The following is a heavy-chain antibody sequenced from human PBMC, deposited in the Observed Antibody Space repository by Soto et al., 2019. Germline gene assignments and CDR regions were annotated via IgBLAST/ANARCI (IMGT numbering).Heavy chain of an antibody. J-gene: IGHJ3*02. CDR2: INHSGST. Sequence: SETLSLTCTVYGGSFSGYYWSWIRQPPGKGLEWIGEINHSGSTNYNPSLKSRVTISVDTSKNQFSLKLSSLTAADTAVYYCARLPGPGAFDIWGHGPMVT. V-gene: IGHV4-34*01. CDR1: GGSFSGYY. CDR3: ARLPGPGAFDI.